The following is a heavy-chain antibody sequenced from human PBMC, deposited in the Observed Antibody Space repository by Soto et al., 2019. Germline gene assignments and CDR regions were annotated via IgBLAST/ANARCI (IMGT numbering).Heavy chain of an antibody. D-gene: IGHD3-3*01. V-gene: IGHV3-30*04. Sequence: WGSLRLSCAASGFIFCSYAINFFRHFPFKGPEWVAVLSTDGSTPYYADSVRGRFTISRDNSKNTLFLQMNSLRPEDTAIYFCAKSYDLWSPYLSFGDQRDPWGQGTLVTVSS. CDR3: AKSYDLWSPYLSFGDQRDP. CDR2: LSTDGSTP. CDR1: GFIFCSYA. J-gene: IGHJ5*02.